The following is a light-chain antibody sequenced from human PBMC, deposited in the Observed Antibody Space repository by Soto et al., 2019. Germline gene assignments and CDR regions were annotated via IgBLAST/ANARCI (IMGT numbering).Light chain of an antibody. Sequence: QSALTPPACVSGSPGQSITISCTGTSSDVGSYNLVSWYQHHPGKAPRLIIYEVVQRPSGVPDRFSGSKSGNTASLTVSGLQAADEADYFCKSYAGTNTYVFGRGTKVTVL. CDR1: SSDVGSYNL. CDR2: EVV. V-gene: IGLV2-14*02. J-gene: IGLJ1*01. CDR3: KSYAGTNTYV.